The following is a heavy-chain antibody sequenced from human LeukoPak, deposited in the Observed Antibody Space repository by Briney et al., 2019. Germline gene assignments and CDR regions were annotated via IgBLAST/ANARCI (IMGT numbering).Heavy chain of an antibody. CDR1: GGSISSYY. CDR3: ARVTHSGSYSWHYYYYGMDV. J-gene: IGHJ6*02. CDR2: TYYSGST. V-gene: IGHV4-59*01. D-gene: IGHD1-26*01. Sequence: PSETLSLTCTVSGGSISSYYWSWIRRPPGKGLEWIGYTYYSGSTNYNPSLKSRVTISVDTSKNQFSLKLSSVTAADTAVYYCARVTHSGSYSWHYYYYGMDVWGQGTTVTVSS.